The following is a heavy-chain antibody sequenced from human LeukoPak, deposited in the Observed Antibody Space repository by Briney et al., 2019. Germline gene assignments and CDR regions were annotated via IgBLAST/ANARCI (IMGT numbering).Heavy chain of an antibody. CDR2: IDQDGGVK. CDR1: GFTFSDYW. D-gene: IGHD2-8*02. CDR3: ARACNFCFTGADY. V-gene: IGHV3-7*01. Sequence: GGSLRLSCAASGFTFSDYWMNWVRQAPGKGLEWVANIDQDGGVKYYVDSVKGRFTISRDNAKNSLYLQMNSLRAEDTAVYYCARACNFCFTGADYWGQGSLVTVSP. J-gene: IGHJ4*02.